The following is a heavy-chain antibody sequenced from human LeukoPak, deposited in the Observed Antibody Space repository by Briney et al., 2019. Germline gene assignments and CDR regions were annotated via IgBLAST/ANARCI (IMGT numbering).Heavy chain of an antibody. CDR1: GNYW. CDR2: ISGSGGST. Sequence: GGSLRLSCAASGNYWMHWVRQAPGKGLEWVSAISGSGGSTYYADSVKGRFTISRDNSKNTLYLQMNSLRAEDTAVYYCAKDLPRGPYWYFDLWGRGTLVTVSS. J-gene: IGHJ2*01. CDR3: AKDLPRGPYWYFDL. V-gene: IGHV3-23*01. D-gene: IGHD3-10*01.